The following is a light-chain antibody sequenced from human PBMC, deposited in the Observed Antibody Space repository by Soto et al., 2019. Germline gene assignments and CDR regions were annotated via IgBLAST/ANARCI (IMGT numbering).Light chain of an antibody. CDR3: GSWDSSLSAYV. J-gene: IGLJ1*01. CDR1: SGDIGSYNR. V-gene: IGLV1-51*01. Sequence: QSVLTQPASVSGSPGQSITISCTGTSGDIGSYNRVSWYQQHPGKAPKLLIYDDNKRPSGIPDRFSGSKSGTSATLGITGFQTGDEADYYCGSWDSSLSAYVFGTGTKLTVL. CDR2: DDN.